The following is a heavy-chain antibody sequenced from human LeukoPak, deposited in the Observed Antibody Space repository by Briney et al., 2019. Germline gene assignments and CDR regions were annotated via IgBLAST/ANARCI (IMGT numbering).Heavy chain of an antibody. D-gene: IGHD2-2*01. CDR1: GFTFSSYA. CDR2: ISGSGGST. Sequence: GGSLRLSCAASGFTFSSYAMSWVRQAPGKGLEWVSAISGSGGSTYYADSVKGRFTISRDNSKNTLYLQMNSLRAEDTAVYYCAEGYCSSTSCYEAFRAYYYYGMDVWGQGTTVTVSS. CDR3: AEGYCSSTSCYEAFRAYYYYGMDV. V-gene: IGHV3-23*01. J-gene: IGHJ6*02.